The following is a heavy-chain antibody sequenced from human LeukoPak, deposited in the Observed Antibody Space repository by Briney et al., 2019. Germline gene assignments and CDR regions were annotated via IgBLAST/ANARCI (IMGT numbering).Heavy chain of an antibody. D-gene: IGHD1-26*01. V-gene: IGHV4-4*07. CDR3: ARDSGSYYGNAFDI. CDR2: IYSSGST. J-gene: IGHJ3*02. CDR1: GGSISGYH. Sequence: SETLSLTCTVSGGSISGYHWSWIRQPAGQGLEWLGHIYSSGSTHYNPSLKSRVTMSVDTSKNQFSLKLNSVTAADTAVYYCARDSGSYYGNAFDIWGQGTMVTVSS.